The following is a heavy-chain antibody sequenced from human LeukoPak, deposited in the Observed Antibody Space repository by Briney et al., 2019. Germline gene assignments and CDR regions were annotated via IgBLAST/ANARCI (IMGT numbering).Heavy chain of an antibody. CDR1: GFTFSSYA. D-gene: IGHD2-2*01. CDR2: ISGSGGST. V-gene: IGHV3-23*01. CDR3: AKTRGDIVVVPAAAADY. Sequence: GGSLRLSCAASGFTFSSYAMSWVRQAPGKGLEWVSAISGSGGSTYYADSVKGRFTISRDNSKNTLYLQMNSLRAEDTAVYYCAKTRGDIVVVPAAAADYWGQGTLVTVSS. J-gene: IGHJ4*02.